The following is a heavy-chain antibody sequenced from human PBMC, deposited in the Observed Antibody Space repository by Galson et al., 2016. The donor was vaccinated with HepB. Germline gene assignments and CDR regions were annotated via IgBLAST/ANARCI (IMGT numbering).Heavy chain of an antibody. D-gene: IGHD5-12*01. V-gene: IGHV3-7*01. Sequence: SLRLSCAASGFTFSSYWMSWVRQAPGKGLEWVANIKQDGSEKYYVDSVKGRFTISRDNAENSLYLQLNSLRAEDTAVYYCATDGYDQKGDDYWGQGTLVTVSS. CDR3: ATDGYDQKGDDY. J-gene: IGHJ4*02. CDR2: IKQDGSEK. CDR1: GFTFSSYW.